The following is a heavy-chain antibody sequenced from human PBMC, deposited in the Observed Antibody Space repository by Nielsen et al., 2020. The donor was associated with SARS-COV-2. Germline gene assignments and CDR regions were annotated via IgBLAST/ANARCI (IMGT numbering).Heavy chain of an antibody. V-gene: IGHV4-30-4*01. D-gene: IGHD4-17*01. CDR2: IYYSGYT. J-gene: IGHJ6*02. Sequence: SETLSLTCSVPGDSTSRSDYSWTCIRQPPGKGLEWIGYIYYSGYTSYTPSLKSRVTISVDTSENQFSLELRSVTAADTAVYYCARDAYGDSSFYAYGLDVWGQGTTVAVSS. CDR1: GDSTSRSDYS. CDR3: ARDAYGDSSFYAYGLDV.